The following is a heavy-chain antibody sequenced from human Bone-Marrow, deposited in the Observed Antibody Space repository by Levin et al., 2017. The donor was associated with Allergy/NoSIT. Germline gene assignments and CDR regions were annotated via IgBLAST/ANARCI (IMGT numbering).Heavy chain of an antibody. D-gene: IGHD6-19*01. J-gene: IGHJ6*02. CDR2: ISSGGSIT. Sequence: GGSLRLSCEASGFNFRDYYMSWIRQAPGKGLEWVSFISSGGSITYYADSVKGRFTISRDNAKNSVFLQMNSLRADDTAVYYCARHGEWLVGDSYQYGMDVWGQGTTVTVS. CDR1: GFNFRDYY. CDR3: ARHGEWLVGDSYQYGMDV. V-gene: IGHV3-11*01.